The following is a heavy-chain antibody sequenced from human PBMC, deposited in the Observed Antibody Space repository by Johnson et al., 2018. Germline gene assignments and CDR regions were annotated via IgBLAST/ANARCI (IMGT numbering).Heavy chain of an antibody. CDR3: TRGYCSGGTCFSLNYYYYMDV. V-gene: IGHV3-13*01. D-gene: IGHD2-15*01. CDR1: GFTFSSYD. CDR2: ISTAGDT. Sequence: VQLQESGGGVVQXGRSXRLXCAASGFTFSSYDMHWVRQPTGKGLEWISVISTAGDTYSPGFVKGRFTISRENSKNSLYLQMNSLTAGDTAVYYCTRGYCSGGTCFSLNYYYYMDVWGKGTTVTVSS. J-gene: IGHJ6*03.